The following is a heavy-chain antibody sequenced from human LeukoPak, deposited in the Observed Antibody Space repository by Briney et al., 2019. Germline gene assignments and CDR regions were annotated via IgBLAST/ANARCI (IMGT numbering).Heavy chain of an antibody. CDR3: ATQVTFYYESSGYYYFDY. CDR1: GYTLTELS. Sequence: GASVKVSCKVSGYTLTELSMHWVRQAPGKGLEWMGRFDPEDSETIYAQKFQGRVTMTEDTSTDTAYMELSSLRSEDTAVYYCATQVTFYYESSGYYYFDYWGQGTLVTVSS. CDR2: FDPEDSET. D-gene: IGHD3-22*01. V-gene: IGHV1-24*01. J-gene: IGHJ4*02.